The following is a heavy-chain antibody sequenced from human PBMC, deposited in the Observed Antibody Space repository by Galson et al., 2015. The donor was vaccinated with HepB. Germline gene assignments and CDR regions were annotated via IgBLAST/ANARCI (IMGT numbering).Heavy chain of an antibody. CDR3: AKGEFGSYYVFGSQNSYDAFDI. J-gene: IGHJ3*02. V-gene: IGHV3-30*18. D-gene: IGHD1-26*01. CDR2: ISYDGSNK. Sequence: SLRLSCAASGFTLSSYGMHWVRQAPGKGLEWVAVISYDGSNKYYADSVKGRFTISRDNSKNTLYLQMYSLRAEDTAVYYCAKGEFGSYYVFGSQNSYDAFDIWGQGTMVTVSS. CDR1: GFTLSSYG.